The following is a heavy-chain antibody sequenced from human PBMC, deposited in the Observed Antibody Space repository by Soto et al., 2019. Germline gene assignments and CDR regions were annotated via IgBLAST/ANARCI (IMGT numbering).Heavy chain of an antibody. V-gene: IGHV3-13*01. CDR1: GFTFSGYD. Sequence: DVQLVESGGGLVQPGGSLRLSCEASGFTFSGYDMHWVRQAAGERLEWVSAIATGGNTYYAGSVKGRFTISRENAKNSWYLQINNVRAGDTAVYYCAREYGDWGYWYFDLWGRGTLVTVSS. CDR2: IATGGNT. CDR3: AREYGDWGYWYFDL. J-gene: IGHJ2*01. D-gene: IGHD4-17*01.